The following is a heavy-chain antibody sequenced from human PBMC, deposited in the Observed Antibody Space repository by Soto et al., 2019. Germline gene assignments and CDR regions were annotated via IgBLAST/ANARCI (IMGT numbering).Heavy chain of an antibody. CDR3: AKDPSPFLGWLNIK. D-gene: IGHD3-3*02. CDR1: GFTFSSYA. Sequence: PGGSLRLSCTASGFTFSSYAMSWVRQAPGKGLDLVSAISGSGGSTYYAYSVKGRFTISRDNSKNTLYLQMNSLRAEDTAVYYCAKDPSPFLGWLNIKWGQGTLVNVSS. CDR2: ISGSGGST. J-gene: IGHJ4*02. V-gene: IGHV3-23*01.